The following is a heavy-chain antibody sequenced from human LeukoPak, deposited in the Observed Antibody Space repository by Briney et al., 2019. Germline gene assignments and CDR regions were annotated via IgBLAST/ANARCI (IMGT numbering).Heavy chain of an antibody. J-gene: IGHJ4*02. CDR3: ARQYSNSSSTFD. Sequence: SETLSLTCTVSGGSISSSSYYWGWIRQPPGTGLEWIGSIYYSGSTYYNPSLKSRVTISVDTSKNQFSLKLSSVTAADTAVYYCARQYSNSSSTFDWGQGTLVTVSS. V-gene: IGHV4-39*01. D-gene: IGHD6-6*01. CDR1: GGSISSSSYY. CDR2: IYYSGST.